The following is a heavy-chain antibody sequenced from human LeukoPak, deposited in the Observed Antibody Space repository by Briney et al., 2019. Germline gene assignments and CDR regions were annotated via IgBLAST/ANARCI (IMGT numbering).Heavy chain of an antibody. CDR1: GYTFTSYD. Sequence: ASVKVSCKASGYTFTSYDINWVRQATGQGLEWMGWMNPNSGNTGYAQKFQGRVTMTRNTSISTAYMELSSLRSEDTAVYYCARGPRPVLWFGELLTNDYRGQGTLVTVSS. CDR3: ARGPRPVLWFGELLTNDY. D-gene: IGHD3-10*01. J-gene: IGHJ4*02. CDR2: MNPNSGNT. V-gene: IGHV1-8*01.